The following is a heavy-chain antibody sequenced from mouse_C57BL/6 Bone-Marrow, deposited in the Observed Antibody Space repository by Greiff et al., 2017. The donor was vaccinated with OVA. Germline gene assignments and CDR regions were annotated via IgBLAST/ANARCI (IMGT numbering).Heavy chain of an antibody. CDR1: GYTFTDYE. J-gene: IGHJ3*01. CDR2: IDPETGGT. Sequence: VQLQQSGAELVRPGASVTLSCKASGYTFTDYEMHWVKQTPVHGLEWIGAIDPETGGTAYNQKFKGKAILTADKSSSTAYMELRSLTSEDSAVYYGTRRGRKAWFAYWGQGTLVTVSA. CDR3: TRRGRKAWFAY. V-gene: IGHV1-15*01.